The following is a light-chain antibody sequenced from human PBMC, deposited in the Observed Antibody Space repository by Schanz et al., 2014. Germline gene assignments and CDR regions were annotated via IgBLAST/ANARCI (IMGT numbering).Light chain of an antibody. CDR3: SSYSGSDIVL. V-gene: IGLV2-8*01. Sequence: QSVLTQPASVSGSPGQSITISCTGTSSDVGGYNYVSWYQQHPGKAPKVMISQVTKRPSGVPDRFSGSKSGNTASLTVSGLQAEDEADYYCSSYSGSDIVLFGGGTKLTVL. J-gene: IGLJ2*01. CDR1: SSDVGGYNY. CDR2: QVT.